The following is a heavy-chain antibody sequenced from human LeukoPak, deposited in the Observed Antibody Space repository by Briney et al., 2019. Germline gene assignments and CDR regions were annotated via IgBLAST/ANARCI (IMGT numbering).Heavy chain of an antibody. CDR3: ARGQSGYDPSYFDY. Sequence: GASVKVSCKASGYTFNSHGITWVRQAPGQGLEWMGWISTYNGNTNYAQKLQGRVTITTDTSTNTVYMELRSLRSDDTAVYYCARGQSGYDPSYFDYWGQGTLVTVSS. V-gene: IGHV1-18*01. CDR1: GYTFNSHG. D-gene: IGHD5-12*01. CDR2: ISTYNGNT. J-gene: IGHJ4*02.